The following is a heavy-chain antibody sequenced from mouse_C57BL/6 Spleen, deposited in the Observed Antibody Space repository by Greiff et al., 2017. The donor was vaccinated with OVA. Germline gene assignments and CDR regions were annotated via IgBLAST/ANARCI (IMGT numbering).Heavy chain of an antibody. V-gene: IGHV1-82*01. CDR3: ARSRDYDQNCDY. D-gene: IGHD2-4*01. Sequence: VQLVESGPELVKPGASVKISCKASGYAFSSSWMNWVKQRPGKGLEWIGRIYPGDGDTNYNGKFKGKATLTADKSSSTAYMQLSSLTSEDSAVYFCARSRDYDQNCDYWGQGTTLTVSS. J-gene: IGHJ2*01. CDR1: GYAFSSSW. CDR2: IYPGDGDT.